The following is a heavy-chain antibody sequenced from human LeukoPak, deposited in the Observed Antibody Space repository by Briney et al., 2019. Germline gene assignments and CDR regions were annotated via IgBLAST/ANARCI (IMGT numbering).Heavy chain of an antibody. J-gene: IGHJ6*02. V-gene: IGHV3-49*04. Sequence: PGGSLRLSCTASGFTFGDYAMSWVRQAPGKGLEWVGFIRSKAYGGTTEYAASVKGRFTISRDDSKSIAYLQMNSLKTEDTAVYYCTREVGGSYPYYYYGKDVWGQGTTVTVSS. CDR1: GFTFGDYA. CDR2: IRSKAYGGTT. CDR3: TREVGGSYPYYYYGKDV. D-gene: IGHD1-26*01.